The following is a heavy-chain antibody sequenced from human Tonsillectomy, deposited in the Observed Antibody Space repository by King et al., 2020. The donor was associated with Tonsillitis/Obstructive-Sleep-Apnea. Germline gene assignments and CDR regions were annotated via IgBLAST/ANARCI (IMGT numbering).Heavy chain of an antibody. CDR2: ISSSSSYI. D-gene: IGHD4-23*01. CDR1: GFTFSSYS. V-gene: IGHV3-21*01. J-gene: IGHJ3*01. Sequence: VQLVESGGGLVKPGGSLRLSCAASGFTFSSYSMNWVRQAPGKGLEWVSSISSSSSYIYYADSVKGRFTISRDNAKNSLYLQMNSLRAEDTAVYYCAREITVVQGDVFFFWGQGRMVTVSS. CDR3: AREITVVQGDVFFF.